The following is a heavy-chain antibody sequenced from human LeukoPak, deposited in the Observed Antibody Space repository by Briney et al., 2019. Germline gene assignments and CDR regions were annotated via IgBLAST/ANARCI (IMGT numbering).Heavy chain of an antibody. J-gene: IGHJ4*02. CDR2: INPNTGDT. CDR1: GYTFTGYY. D-gene: IGHD5-12*01. Sequence: ASVKVSCKASGYTFTGYYLQWVRQAPGQGLEWMGMINPNTGDTNYPQKFHGRVTMTRDTSISTAYMELSRLRSDDTAVYYCARYDYSRSNRESYFDYWGQGTLVTVSS. CDR3: ARYDYSRSNRESYFDY. V-gene: IGHV1-2*02.